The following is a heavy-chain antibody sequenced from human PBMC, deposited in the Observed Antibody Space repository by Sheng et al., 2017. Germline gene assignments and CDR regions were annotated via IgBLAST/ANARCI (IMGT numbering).Heavy chain of an antibody. CDR1: GFTFSSYS. V-gene: IGHV3-21*01. CDR3: ASFNRMVRDHGQPLSDY. D-gene: IGHD3-10*01. CDR2: ISSSSSYI. J-gene: IGHJ4*02. Sequence: EVQLVESGGGLVKPGGSLRLSCAASGFTFSSYSMNWVRQAPGKGLEWVSSISSSSSYIYYADSVKGRFTISRDNAKNSLYLQMNSLRAEDTAVYYCASFNRMVRDHGQPLSDYWGQGTLVTVSS.